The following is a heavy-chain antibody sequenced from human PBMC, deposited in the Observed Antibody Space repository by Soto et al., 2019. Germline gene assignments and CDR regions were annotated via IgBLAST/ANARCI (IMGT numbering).Heavy chain of an antibody. CDR3: ARDLYDYDSSGYYPLPDY. D-gene: IGHD3-22*01. V-gene: IGHV3-33*01. J-gene: IGHJ4*02. CDR2: IWYDGSNK. Sequence: GGSLRLSCAASGFTFSSYGMHWVRQAPGKGLEWVAVIWYDGSNKYYADSVKGRFTISRDNSKNTLYLQMNSLRAEDTAVYYCARDLYDYDSSGYYPLPDYWGQGTLVTVSS. CDR1: GFTFSSYG.